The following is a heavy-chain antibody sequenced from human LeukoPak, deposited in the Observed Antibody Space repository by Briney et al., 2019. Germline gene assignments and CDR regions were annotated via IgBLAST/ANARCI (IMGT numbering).Heavy chain of an antibody. D-gene: IGHD3-22*01. CDR1: GGSISSYY. Sequence: SGTLSLTCTVSGGSISSYYWSWIRQPPGKGLEWIGYIYYSGSTNYNPSLKSRVTISVDTSKNQFSLKLSSVTAADTAVYYCARDKVRIEYYYDSNWGQGALVTVSS. CDR3: ARDKVRIEYYYDSN. CDR2: IYYSGST. V-gene: IGHV4-59*12. J-gene: IGHJ4*02.